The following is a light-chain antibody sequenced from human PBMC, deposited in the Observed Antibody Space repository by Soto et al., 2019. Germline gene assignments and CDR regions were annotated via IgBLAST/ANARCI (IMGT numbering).Light chain of an antibody. CDR3: QSYDSSTWV. J-gene: IGLJ3*02. CDR1: SGSIASNY. V-gene: IGLV6-57*01. Sequence: FMLTQPHSVSESPGKTVTISCTRSSGSIASNYVQWYQQRPGSSPTTVIYDDNQRPSGVPDRFSCSIDSSSNSASLTIAGLKTEDAADYYCQSYDSSTWVFGGGTKLTVL. CDR2: DDN.